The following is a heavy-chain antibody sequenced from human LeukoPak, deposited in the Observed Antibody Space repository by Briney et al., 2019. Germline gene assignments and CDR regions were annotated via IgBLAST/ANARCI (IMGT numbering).Heavy chain of an antibody. V-gene: IGHV3-23*01. Sequence: PGGSLRLSCAASGFTFSSYAMSWVRQAPGKGLQWVSSVSGSGDSTYYADSVKGRFTISRDNSKNTLYLQMSSLRAEDTAVYYCAKDRSGSRPYYFDYWGQGTLVTVSS. CDR1: GFTFSSYA. CDR2: VSGSGDST. CDR3: AKDRSGSRPYYFDY. D-gene: IGHD1-26*01. J-gene: IGHJ4*02.